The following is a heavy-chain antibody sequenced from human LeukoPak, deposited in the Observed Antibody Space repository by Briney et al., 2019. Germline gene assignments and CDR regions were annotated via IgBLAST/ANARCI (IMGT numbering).Heavy chain of an antibody. J-gene: IGHJ3*02. Sequence: GGSLRLSCAASGFTVSSNYMSWVRQAPGKGLEWVSVIYSGGSTYYADSVKGRFTISRDNSKNTLYLQMNSLRAEDTAVYYCARGGRSAYYYDSSGYYHDIWGQGTMVTVSS. CDR1: GFTVSSNY. CDR3: ARGGRSAYYYDSSGYYHDI. D-gene: IGHD3-22*01. CDR2: IYSGGST. V-gene: IGHV3-53*01.